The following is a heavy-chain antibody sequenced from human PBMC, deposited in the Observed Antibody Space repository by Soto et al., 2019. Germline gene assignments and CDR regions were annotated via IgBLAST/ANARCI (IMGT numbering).Heavy chain of an antibody. J-gene: IGHJ4*02. V-gene: IGHV1-24*01. Sequence: QVQLVQSGAEVKKPGASVKVSCKVSGYTLTELSMHWVRQAPGKGLEWMGGFDPEDGETIYAQKFQGRVTMTEDTSTDTAYMELSSLRSEDTAVYYCATDPPLNCSGGSCYPNNYGVEYYFDYWGQGTLVTVSS. CDR2: FDPEDGET. CDR3: ATDPPLNCSGGSCYPNNYGVEYYFDY. D-gene: IGHD2-15*01. CDR1: GYTLTELS.